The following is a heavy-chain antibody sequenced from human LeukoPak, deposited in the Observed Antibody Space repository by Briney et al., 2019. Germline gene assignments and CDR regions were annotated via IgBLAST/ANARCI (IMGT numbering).Heavy chain of an antibody. CDR1: GYTFTGYY. Sequence: ASVKVSCKASGYTFTGYYMHWVRQAPGQGLEWMGWINPNSGGTNYAQKFQGRVTMTRDTSISTAYMELSRLRSDDTAVYYCARDSPYSSSWYTPPGMDVWGQGTTVTVS. D-gene: IGHD6-13*01. CDR2: INPNSGGT. V-gene: IGHV1-2*02. J-gene: IGHJ6*02. CDR3: ARDSPYSSSWYTPPGMDV.